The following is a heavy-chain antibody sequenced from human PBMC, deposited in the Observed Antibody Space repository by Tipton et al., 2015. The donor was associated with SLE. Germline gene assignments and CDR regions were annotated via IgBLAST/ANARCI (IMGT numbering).Heavy chain of an antibody. V-gene: IGHV3-30-3*01. CDR1: GFTFSSYA. Sequence: SLRLSCSASGFTFSSYAMHWVRQAPGKGLEWVAVISYDGSNKYYADSVKGRFTISRDNSKNTLYLQMNSLRAEDTAVYYCASNVVAGDAFDIWGQGTMVTVSS. CDR2: ISYDGSNK. J-gene: IGHJ3*02. CDR3: ASNVVAGDAFDI. D-gene: IGHD2-21*01.